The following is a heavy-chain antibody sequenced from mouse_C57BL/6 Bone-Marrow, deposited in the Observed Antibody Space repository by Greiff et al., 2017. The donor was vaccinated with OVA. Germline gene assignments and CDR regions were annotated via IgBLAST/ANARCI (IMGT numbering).Heavy chain of an antibody. CDR2: IRLKSDNYAT. J-gene: IGHJ4*01. CDR1: GFTFSNYW. V-gene: IGHV6-3*01. D-gene: IGHD1-1*01. CDR3: TANTTVVAPMDY. Sequence: EVKLVESGGGLVQPGGSMKLSCVASGFTFSNYWMNWVRQSPEKGLEWVAQIRLKSDNYATHYAESVKGRFTISRDDSKSSVYLQMNNLRAEDTGIYYCTANTTVVAPMDYWGQGTSVTVSS.